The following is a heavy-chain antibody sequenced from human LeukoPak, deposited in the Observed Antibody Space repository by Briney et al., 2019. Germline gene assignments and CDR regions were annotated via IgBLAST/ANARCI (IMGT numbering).Heavy chain of an antibody. CDR1: GFTFSSYS. J-gene: IGHJ3*02. Sequence: GGSLRLSCAASGFTFSSYSMNWVRQAPGKGLEWVSGISLNSGSIGYADSVKGRFTISRDNAKNSLYLQMNSLRAEDTALYYCAKDASWTMDDAFDIWGQGTMVTVSS. CDR2: ISLNSGSI. V-gene: IGHV3-9*01. D-gene: IGHD4/OR15-4a*01. CDR3: AKDASWTMDDAFDI.